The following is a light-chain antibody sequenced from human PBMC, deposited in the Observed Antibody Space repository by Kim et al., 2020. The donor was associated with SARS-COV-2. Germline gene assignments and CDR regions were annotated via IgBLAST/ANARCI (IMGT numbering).Light chain of an antibody. Sequence: SYELTQPPSVSVAPGKTARITCGGNNIGSKSVHWYQQKPGQAPVLVIYYDSDRPSGIPERFSGSNSGNTATLTISRVEAGDEADYYCQVWDSSSVVFGGGDQLAVL. J-gene: IGLJ2*01. CDR1: NIGSKS. V-gene: IGLV3-21*04. CDR3: QVWDSSSVV. CDR2: YDS.